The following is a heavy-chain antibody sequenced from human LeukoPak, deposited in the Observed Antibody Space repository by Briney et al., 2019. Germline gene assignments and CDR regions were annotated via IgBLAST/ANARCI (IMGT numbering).Heavy chain of an antibody. CDR2: INPNSGGT. CDR1: GYTFTGYY. Sequence: ASVKVSCKASGYTFTGYYMHWVRQAPGQGLEWMGWINPNSGGTNYAQKFQGRVTMTRDTSTSTAYMELSRLRSDDTAVYYCARVRSHCSGGSCYSYYYYGMDVWGQGTTVTVSS. J-gene: IGHJ6*02. D-gene: IGHD2-15*01. V-gene: IGHV1-2*02. CDR3: ARVRSHCSGGSCYSYYYYGMDV.